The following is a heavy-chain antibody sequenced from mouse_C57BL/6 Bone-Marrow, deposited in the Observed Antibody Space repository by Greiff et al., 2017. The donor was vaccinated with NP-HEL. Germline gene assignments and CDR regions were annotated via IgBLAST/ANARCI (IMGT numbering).Heavy chain of an antibody. D-gene: IGHD2-5*01. CDR3: ALYYSNYAYAMDY. V-gene: IGHV1-72*01. CDR1: GYTFTSYW. J-gene: IGHJ4*01. CDR2: IDPNSGGT. Sequence: QVQLQQSGAELVKPGASVKLSCKASGYTFTSYWMHWVKQRPGRGLEWIGRIDPNSGGTKYNEKFKSKATLTVDKPSSTAYMQLISLTSEDSAVYYCALYYSNYAYAMDYWGQGTSVTVSS.